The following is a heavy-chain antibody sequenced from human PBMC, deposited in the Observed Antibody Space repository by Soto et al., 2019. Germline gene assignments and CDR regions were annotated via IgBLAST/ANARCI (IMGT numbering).Heavy chain of an antibody. J-gene: IGHJ4*02. CDR3: AKGRDGYNYSPPDY. V-gene: IGHV3-9*01. CDR1: GFTFDDYA. Sequence: GGSLRLSSAASGFTFDDYAMHWVRQAPGKGLECVSGISWNSGSIGYADSVKGRFTISRDNAKNSLYLQMNSLRDEDTALYYCAKGRDGYNYSPPDYWGQGTLVTVSS. D-gene: IGHD5-12*01. CDR2: ISWNSGSI.